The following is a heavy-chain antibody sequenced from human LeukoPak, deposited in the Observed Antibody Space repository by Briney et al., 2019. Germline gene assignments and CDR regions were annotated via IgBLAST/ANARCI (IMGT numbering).Heavy chain of an antibody. J-gene: IGHJ2*01. CDR1: GDSVSSNSAA. CDR3: ARGVRYFDL. CDR2: TYFRSKWFN. Sequence: SQTLSLTCAISGDSVSSNSAAWNWIRQSPSRGLEWLGRTYFRSKWFNDYSLSVKSRITINLDTSKSHFSLQLNSVTPEDTAVYFCARGVRYFDLWGRGTLVTVSS. V-gene: IGHV6-1*01.